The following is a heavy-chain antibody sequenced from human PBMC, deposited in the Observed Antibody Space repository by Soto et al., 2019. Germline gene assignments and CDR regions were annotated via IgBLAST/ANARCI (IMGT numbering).Heavy chain of an antibody. Sequence: SETLSLTCTVSGGSVSSGSYYWSWIRQPPGKGLEWIGYIYYSGSTNYNPSLKSRVTISVDTSKNQFSLKLSSVTAADTAVYYCARTSIADRRRDYWGQGTLVTVSS. CDR1: GGSVSSGSYY. D-gene: IGHD6-6*01. V-gene: IGHV4-61*01. CDR3: ARTSIADRRRDY. J-gene: IGHJ4*02. CDR2: IYYSGST.